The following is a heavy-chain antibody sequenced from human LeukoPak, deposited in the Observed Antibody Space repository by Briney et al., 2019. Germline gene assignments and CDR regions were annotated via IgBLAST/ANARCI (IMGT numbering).Heavy chain of an antibody. D-gene: IGHD3-22*01. J-gene: IGHJ4*02. V-gene: IGHV3-23*01. Sequence: GGSLRLSCAASGFTFSSSAMSWVRQVPGKGLEWVSGISASGGSTYYADSVRGRFTISRDNSKNTLYVQMNSLRDEDTATYYCALKGGHYYHFDAWGQGTLVTVSS. CDR2: ISASGGST. CDR3: ALKGGHYYHFDA. CDR1: GFTFSSSA.